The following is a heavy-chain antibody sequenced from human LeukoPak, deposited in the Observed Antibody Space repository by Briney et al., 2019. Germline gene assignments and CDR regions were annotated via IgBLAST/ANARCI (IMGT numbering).Heavy chain of an antibody. CDR2: VYYSGST. CDR1: GGSIGSSSFY. D-gene: IGHD2-15*01. V-gene: IGHV4-39*02. CDR3: ARDFVVAATDYFDY. Sequence: SETLSLTCNVSGGSIGSSSFYWGWIRQPPGKGLEWIGSVYYSGSTYYNPSLKSRVTISVDTSKNQFSLKLSSVTAADTAVYYCARDFVVAATDYFDYWGQGTLVTVSS. J-gene: IGHJ4*02.